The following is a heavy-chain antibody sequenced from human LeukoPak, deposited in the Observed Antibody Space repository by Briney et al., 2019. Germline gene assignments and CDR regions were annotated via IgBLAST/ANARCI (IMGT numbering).Heavy chain of an antibody. CDR2: ISGSGGST. Sequence: GGSLRLSCAASGFTFSSYAMSWVRQAPGKGLEWVSGISGSGGSTYYADSVKGRFTISRDNSKNTLYLQMNSLRAEDTAVYYCATPHRELFSPFDYWGQGTLVTVSS. J-gene: IGHJ4*02. CDR1: GFTFSSYA. V-gene: IGHV3-23*01. CDR3: ATPHRELFSPFDY. D-gene: IGHD1-7*01.